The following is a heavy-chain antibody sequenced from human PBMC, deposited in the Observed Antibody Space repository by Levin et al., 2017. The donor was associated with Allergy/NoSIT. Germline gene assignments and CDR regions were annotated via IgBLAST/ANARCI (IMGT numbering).Heavy chain of an antibody. J-gene: IGHJ4*02. CDR2: MNPNSGNT. Sequence: ASVKVSCKASGYTFTSYDINWVRQATGQGLEWMGWMNPNSGNTGYAQKFQGRVTMTRNTSISTAYMELSSLRSEDTAVYYCARGRRGYSYGERPTIFDYWGQGTLVTVSS. V-gene: IGHV1-8*01. CDR1: GYTFTSYD. CDR3: ARGRRGYSYGERPTIFDY. D-gene: IGHD5-18*01.